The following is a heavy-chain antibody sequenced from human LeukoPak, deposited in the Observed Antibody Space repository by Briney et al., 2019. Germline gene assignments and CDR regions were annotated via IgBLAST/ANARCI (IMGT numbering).Heavy chain of an antibody. CDR3: ARPTGDLYGDYALDY. J-gene: IGHJ4*02. CDR2: INPNSGGT. D-gene: IGHD4-17*01. CDR1: GYTFTGYY. V-gene: IGHV1-2*02. Sequence: ASVKVSCKASGYTFTGYYMHWVRQAPGQGLEWMGWINPNSGGTNYAQKFQGRVTMTRDTSISTAYMELSRLRSDDTAVYYCARPTGDLYGDYALDYWGQGTLVTVSS.